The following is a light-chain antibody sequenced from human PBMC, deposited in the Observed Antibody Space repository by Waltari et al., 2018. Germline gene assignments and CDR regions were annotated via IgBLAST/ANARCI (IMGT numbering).Light chain of an antibody. CDR3: QKRSNWPPLT. CDR2: DAS. Sequence: EIVLTQSPATLSLSPGERATLSCRASQSVSSYLAWYQQKPGQAPRLLIYDASNMDTGMPARFSSSVSGTDFTVTISSIEPEDIAVYYCQKRSNWPPLTFGGGTKVEIK. V-gene: IGKV3-11*01. CDR1: QSVSSY. J-gene: IGKJ4*01.